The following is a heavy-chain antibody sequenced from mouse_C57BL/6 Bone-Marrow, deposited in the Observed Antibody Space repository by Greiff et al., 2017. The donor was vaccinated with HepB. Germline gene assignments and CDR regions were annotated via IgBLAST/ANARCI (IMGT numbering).Heavy chain of an antibody. CDR2: IYPRSGNT. Sequence: ESGAELARPGASVKLSCKASGYTFTSYGISWVKQRTGQGLEWIGEIYPRSGNTYYNEKFKGKATLTADKSSSTAYMELRSLTSEDSAVYFCARRPYYYGSSPSYYYAMDYWGQGTSVTVSS. CDR1: GYTFTSYG. V-gene: IGHV1-81*01. CDR3: ARRPYYYGSSPSYYYAMDY. D-gene: IGHD1-1*01. J-gene: IGHJ4*01.